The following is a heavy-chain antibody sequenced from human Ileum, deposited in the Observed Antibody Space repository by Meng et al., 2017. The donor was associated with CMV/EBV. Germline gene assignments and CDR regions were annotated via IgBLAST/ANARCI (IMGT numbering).Heavy chain of an antibody. J-gene: IGHJ4*02. D-gene: IGHD3-10*01. CDR1: GGSISSYY. CDR3: ARTGRFGSYYFDY. CDR2: VYSTGST. Sequence: VQLHDSDPGLVKPSETLSLTCSVSGGSISSYYWSWIRQAPGKGLEWIGYVYSTGSTNYSPSLRSRVTISVDTSRNQFSLRLSSVTAADTAVYYCARTGRFGSYYFDYWGQGTLVTVSS. V-gene: IGHV4-59*01.